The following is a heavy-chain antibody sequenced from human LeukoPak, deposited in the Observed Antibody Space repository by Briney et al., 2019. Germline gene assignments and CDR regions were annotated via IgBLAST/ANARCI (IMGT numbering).Heavy chain of an antibody. Sequence: GGSLRLSCAASGFTFSNYNMNWVRQAPGKGLEYVSGISSNGGSTYYADSVKGRFTISRDNSKNTLYLQMSSLRGEDTAVYYCVKGYCSSTSCYAFDYWGQGTLVTVSS. CDR2: ISSNGGST. CDR1: GFTFSNYN. V-gene: IGHV3-64D*09. CDR3: VKGYCSSTSCYAFDY. D-gene: IGHD2-2*01. J-gene: IGHJ4*02.